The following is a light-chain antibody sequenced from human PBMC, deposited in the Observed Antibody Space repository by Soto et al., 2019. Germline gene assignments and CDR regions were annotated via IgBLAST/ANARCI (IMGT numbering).Light chain of an antibody. Sequence: DVQLTQSPSTLSASVGDRVTITCRASQSVSSWLAWYQAKPGKAPNLLIYKASTLESGVPSRLSSSGSGTEFPLPISSLQPDDFATYYCQQYRSYSWTFGQGTKVEI. CDR1: QSVSSW. CDR3: QQYRSYSWT. V-gene: IGKV1-5*03. J-gene: IGKJ1*01. CDR2: KAS.